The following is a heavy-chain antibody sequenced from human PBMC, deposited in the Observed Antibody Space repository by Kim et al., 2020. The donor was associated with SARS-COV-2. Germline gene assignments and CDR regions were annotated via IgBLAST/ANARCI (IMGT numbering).Heavy chain of an antibody. CDR3: TREGLGVDTAMVSSYYFDY. J-gene: IGHJ4*02. CDR1: GFTFGDYA. Sequence: GGSLRLSCTASGFTFGDYAMSWFRQAPGKGLEWVGFIRSKAYGGTTEYAASVKGRFTISRDDSKSIAYLQMNSLKTEDTAVYYCTREGLGVDTAMVSSYYFDYWGQGTLVTVSS. CDR2: IRSKAYGGTT. V-gene: IGHV3-49*03. D-gene: IGHD5-18*01.